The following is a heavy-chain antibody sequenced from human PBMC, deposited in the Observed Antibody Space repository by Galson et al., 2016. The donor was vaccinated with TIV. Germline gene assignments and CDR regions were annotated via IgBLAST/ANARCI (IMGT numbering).Heavy chain of an antibody. CDR1: GYTFTDYY. Sequence: SVKVSCKASGYTFTDYYMHWLRQAPGQGLEWLGRTNPNNDDTDYAEKFQGRHTFTRDTSITTATMELRRLGSDDTAVYYCVGVKYGELSPFESWGQGTLVTVSS. CDR2: TNPNNDDT. D-gene: IGHD2-8*01. J-gene: IGHJ4*02. V-gene: IGHV1-2*06. CDR3: VGVKYGELSPFES.